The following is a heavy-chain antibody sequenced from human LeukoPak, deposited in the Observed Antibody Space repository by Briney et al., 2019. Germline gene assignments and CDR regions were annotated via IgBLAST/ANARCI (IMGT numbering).Heavy chain of an antibody. V-gene: IGHV3-53*01. J-gene: IGHJ3*02. CDR1: GFTDSSHH. CDR2: TYSDVNT. CDR3: ARKNDLFNAAFDI. D-gene: IGHD2/OR15-2a*01. Sequence: PGGSLRLSCAASGFTDSSHHMSWVRQAPGKGLECFSITYSDVNTHHADSVKGRFTISRDNSKNTLSLQMNSLRAEDTAVYYCARKNDLFNAAFDIWVQGTVVTVSS.